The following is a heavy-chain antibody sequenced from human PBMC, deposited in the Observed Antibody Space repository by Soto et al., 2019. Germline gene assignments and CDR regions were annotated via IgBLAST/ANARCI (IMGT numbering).Heavy chain of an antibody. J-gene: IGHJ4*02. Sequence: QVQLVQSGAEVKKPGSSVKVSCKASGGTFTKYTISWVRQAPGQGLEWMGGIIPIFGATNYVQKFRGRVTITADESTSTAYKELSSLTSNDTAVYFCARDGDGNAMAYWGQGTLVTGSS. CDR2: IIPIFGAT. V-gene: IGHV1-69*01. CDR1: GGTFTKYT. CDR3: ARDGDGNAMAY. D-gene: IGHD7-27*01.